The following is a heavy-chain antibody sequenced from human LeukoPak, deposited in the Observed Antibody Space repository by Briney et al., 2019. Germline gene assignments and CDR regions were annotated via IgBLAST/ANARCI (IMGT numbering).Heavy chain of an antibody. D-gene: IGHD3-3*01. CDR2: IRSKAYGRTT. V-gene: IGHV3-49*04. CDR1: GFTYGDYA. J-gene: IGHJ4*02. CDR3: TRGSGRRVDY. Sequence: PGGSLRLSRTASGFTYGDYAMSWVRQAPGKGLEEVGFIRSKAYGRTTEYAASVKGRFTISRDDSKSIAYLQMNSRKTEDTAVYYCTRGSGRRVDYWGQGTLVTVSS.